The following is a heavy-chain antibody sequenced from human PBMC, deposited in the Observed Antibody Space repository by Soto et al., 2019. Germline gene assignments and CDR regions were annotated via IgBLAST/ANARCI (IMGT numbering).Heavy chain of an antibody. J-gene: IGHJ5*02. CDR2: ISGSGGST. V-gene: IGHV3-23*01. CDR1: GFTFSSYA. D-gene: IGHD6-13*01. CDR3: AKDPPALSSSWYDWFDP. Sequence: EVPLLESGGGLVQPGGSLRLSCAASGFTFSSYAMSWVRQAPGKGLEWVSAISGSGGSTYYADSVKGRFTISRDNSKNTLYLQMNSLRAEDTAVYYCAKDPPALSSSWYDWFDPWGQGTLVTVSS.